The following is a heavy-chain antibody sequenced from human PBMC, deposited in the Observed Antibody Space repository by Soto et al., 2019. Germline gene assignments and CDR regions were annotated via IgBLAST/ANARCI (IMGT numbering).Heavy chain of an antibody. J-gene: IGHJ4*02. D-gene: IGHD2-15*01. V-gene: IGHV3-49*05. CDR3: TVVATTFHY. Sequence: EVPLVESGGGLVKPVRSLRLSCTTSGFTFGDHAMSWFRQAPGKGLEWVGFIRSKTYGGTAEYAASVKGRFGVSRDDSKSIAYLQMNSLKTEDTAVYYCTVVATTFHYWGQGTLVTVSS. CDR1: GFTFGDHA. CDR2: IRSKTYGGTA.